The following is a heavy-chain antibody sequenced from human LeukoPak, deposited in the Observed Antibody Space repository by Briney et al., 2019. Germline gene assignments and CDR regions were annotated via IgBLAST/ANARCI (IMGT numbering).Heavy chain of an antibody. CDR1: GYTFTGYY. J-gene: IGHJ6*03. Sequence: GASVKVSCKASGYTFTGYYMHWVRQAPGQGLEWMGWINPNSGGTNYAQKFQGRVTMTRDTSISTAYMELSRLRSDDTAVYYCARVRGQKGIPYYYYYYMDVWGKGTTVTVSS. D-gene: IGHD3-10*01. CDR2: INPNSGGT. V-gene: IGHV1-2*02. CDR3: ARVRGQKGIPYYYYYYMDV.